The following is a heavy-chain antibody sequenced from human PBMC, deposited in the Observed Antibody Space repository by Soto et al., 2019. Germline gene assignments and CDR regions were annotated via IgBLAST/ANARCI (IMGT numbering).Heavy chain of an antibody. CDR1: GGTFSSYT. V-gene: IGHV1-69*13. CDR3: ARESDYGDYVNYYYGMDV. Sequence: ASVKVSCKASGGTFSSYTISWVRQAPGQGLEWMGGIIPIFGTANYAQKFQGIVTITADESTSTAYMELSSLRSDDTAVYYCARESDYGDYVNYYYGMDVWGQGTTVTVSS. J-gene: IGHJ6*02. CDR2: IIPIFGTA. D-gene: IGHD4-17*01.